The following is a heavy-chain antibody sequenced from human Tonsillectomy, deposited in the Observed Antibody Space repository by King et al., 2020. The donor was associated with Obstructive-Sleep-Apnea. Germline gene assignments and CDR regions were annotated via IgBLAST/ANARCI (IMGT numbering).Heavy chain of an antibody. V-gene: IGHV3-48*04. CDR3: ARKDTYFYAPNGRKAAFDV. J-gene: IGHJ3*01. CDR1: GFTFSDYS. CDR2: IGRSSDMI. Sequence: VQLVESGGGLVQPGGSLRLSCAASGFTFSDYSMAWVRQGPGKGREWVSYIGRSSDMIYYADSVKGRFTISRDNAKNSLYLQMTSLRAEDTALYYCARKDTYFYAPNGRKAAFDVWGQGAMVTVAS. D-gene: IGHD2/OR15-2a*01.